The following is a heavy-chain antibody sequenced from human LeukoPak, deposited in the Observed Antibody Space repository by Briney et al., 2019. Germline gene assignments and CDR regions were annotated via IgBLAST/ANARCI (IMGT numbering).Heavy chain of an antibody. CDR3: ARRPSGYDYSHFDY. CDR2: IYYSGST. J-gene: IGHJ4*02. V-gene: IGHV4-39*01. D-gene: IGHD5-12*01. Sequence: SETLSLTCTVSGGSIRSSYYYWGWIRQPPGKGLEWIGSIYYSGSTYYNPSLKSRVTISVDTSKNQFSLKLSSVTAADTAVYYCARRPSGYDYSHFDYWGQGTLVTVSS. CDR1: GGSIRSSYYY.